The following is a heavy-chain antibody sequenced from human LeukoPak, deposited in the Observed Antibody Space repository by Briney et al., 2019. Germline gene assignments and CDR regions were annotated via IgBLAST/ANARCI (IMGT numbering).Heavy chain of an antibody. Sequence: XTFXXXYMSWIRQAPGKGLEWVGRIKSKTDGGTTDYAAPVKGRFTISRDDSKNTLYLQMNSLKTEDTAVYYCTTRHGGDYWGQGTLVTVSS. CDR2: IKSKTDGGTT. D-gene: IGHD4-23*01. CDR3: TTRHGGDY. V-gene: IGHV3-15*01. CDR1: XTFXXXY. J-gene: IGHJ4*02.